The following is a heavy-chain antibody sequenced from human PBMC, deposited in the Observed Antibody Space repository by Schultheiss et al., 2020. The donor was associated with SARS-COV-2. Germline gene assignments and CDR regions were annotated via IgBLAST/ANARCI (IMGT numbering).Heavy chain of an antibody. CDR3: ARDGADTWGYYYYMDV. Sequence: SETLSLTCAVYGGSFSGYYWSWIRQPPGKGLEWIGEINHSGSTNYNPSLKSRVTISVDTSKNQFSLKLSSVTAADTAVYYCARDGADTWGYYYYMDVWGKGTTVTVSS. V-gene: IGHV4-34*01. CDR1: GGSFSGYY. D-gene: IGHD6-25*01. J-gene: IGHJ6*03. CDR2: INHSGST.